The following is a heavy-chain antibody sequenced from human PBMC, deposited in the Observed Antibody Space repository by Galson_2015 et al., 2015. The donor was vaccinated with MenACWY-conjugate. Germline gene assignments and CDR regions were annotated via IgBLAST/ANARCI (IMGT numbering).Heavy chain of an antibody. V-gene: IGHV3-11*06. CDR2: INGYSTFT. CDR3: AREAPTSPASRLDY. D-gene: IGHD1-1*01. Sequence: SLRLSCAASGFSFSDDYMAWIRQAPGKGLEWIAFINGYSTFTYYSDSVKGRFTISRDNAKNSLFLQMNSLRVEDTAVYFCAREAPTSPASRLDYWGQGTLVTVSS. J-gene: IGHJ4*02. CDR1: GFSFSDDY.